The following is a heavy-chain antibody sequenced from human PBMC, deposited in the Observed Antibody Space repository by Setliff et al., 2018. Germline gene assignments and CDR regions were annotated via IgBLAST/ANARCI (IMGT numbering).Heavy chain of an antibody. CDR1: GYLLTSYG. CDR2: ISAYSGNT. J-gene: IGHJ4*02. Sequence: GASVKVSCKASGYLLTSYGLTWVRQAPGQGLEWMGWISAYSGNTKYALTLQGRVTMTTAPSTTTAYLELRSLKSDDTAIYFCARLVRSCTKIACQRLSGAEHWGQGTLVTVSS. CDR3: ARLVRSCTKIACQRLSGAEH. D-gene: IGHD2-8*01. V-gene: IGHV1-18*01.